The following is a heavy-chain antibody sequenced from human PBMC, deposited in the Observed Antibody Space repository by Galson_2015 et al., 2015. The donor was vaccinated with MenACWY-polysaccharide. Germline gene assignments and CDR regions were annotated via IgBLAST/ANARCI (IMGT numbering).Heavy chain of an antibody. J-gene: IGHJ4*02. CDR3: ANSRGPAVATWYFDY. V-gene: IGHV3-74*01. Sequence: LRLSCAASGFTSSNYWLHWVRQAPGEGLVWVSRIKSDGSTTDNADSVKGRFTISRDNAKNTPYLEMNSLRDEDTAVYYCANSRGPAVATWYFDYWGQGTLVTVSS. CDR2: IKSDGSTT. D-gene: IGHD5-12*01. CDR1: GFTSSNYW.